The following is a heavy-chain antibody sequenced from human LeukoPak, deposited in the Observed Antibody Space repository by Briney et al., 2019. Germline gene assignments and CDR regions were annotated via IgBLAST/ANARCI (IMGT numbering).Heavy chain of an antibody. CDR1: GFTFSDYY. CDR2: ISSSGSTK. Sequence: GGSLRLSCAASGFTFSDYYMFWIRQAPGKGLEWVSYISSSGSTKYYADSVKGRFTISRDNAKNSLYLQMNSLRAEDTAVYYCARAKPKNMVRGLIMRRESRYYFDYWGQGTLVTVSS. D-gene: IGHD3-10*01. J-gene: IGHJ4*02. CDR3: ARAKPKNMVRGLIMRRESRYYFDY. V-gene: IGHV3-11*01.